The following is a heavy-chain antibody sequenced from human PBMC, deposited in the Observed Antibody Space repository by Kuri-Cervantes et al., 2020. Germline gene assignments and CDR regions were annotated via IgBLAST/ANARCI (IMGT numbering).Heavy chain of an antibody. CDR1: GFTFSSYG. Sequence: GESLKISCAASGFTFSSYGMHWVRQAPGKGLEWVAVISYDGSNKYYADSVKGRFTISRDNSKNTLYLQMNSLRAEDTAVYYCAKDRWRGQQLVQVRPGRDWGQGTLVTVSS. V-gene: IGHV3-30*18. D-gene: IGHD6-6*01. CDR3: AKDRWRGQQLVQVRPGRD. J-gene: IGHJ4*02. CDR2: ISYDGSNK.